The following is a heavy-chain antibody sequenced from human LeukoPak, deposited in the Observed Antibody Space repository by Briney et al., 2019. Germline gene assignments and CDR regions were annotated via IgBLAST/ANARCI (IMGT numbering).Heavy chain of an antibody. D-gene: IGHD3-10*01. CDR2: IYHSGST. J-gene: IGHJ6*03. V-gene: IGHV4-4*02. Sequence: SGTLSLTCAVSGGSISSSNWWSWVRQPPGKGLEWIGEIYHSGSTNYNPSLKSRVTISVDKSKNQFSLKLSSVTAADTAVYYCARERFGELLPGDYYYMDVWGKGTTVTVSS. CDR3: ARERFGELLPGDYYYMDV. CDR1: GGSISSSNW.